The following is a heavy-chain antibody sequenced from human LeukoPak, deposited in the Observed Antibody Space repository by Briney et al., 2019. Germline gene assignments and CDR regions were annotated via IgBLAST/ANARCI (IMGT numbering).Heavy chain of an antibody. CDR3: ARGMVYSNYDYYYMDV. CDR2: IYYSGST. J-gene: IGHJ6*03. Sequence: TWVRQAPGKGLEWIGYIYYSGSTYYNPSLRSRVTISVDTSKNQFSLKLSSVTAADTAVYYCARGMVYSNYDYYYMDVWGKGTTVTVSS. V-gene: IGHV4-31*02. D-gene: IGHD4-11*01.